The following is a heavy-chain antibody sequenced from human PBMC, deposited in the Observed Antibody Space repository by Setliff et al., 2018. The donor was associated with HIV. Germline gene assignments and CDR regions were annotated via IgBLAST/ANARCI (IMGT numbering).Heavy chain of an antibody. CDR2: IFPNDEK. Sequence: SGPTLVNPTETLTLTCTVSGFSLTNSRMGVTWIRQPPGKALEWLAHIFPNDEKSYNTSLKSRLTISKVTSRSQVVLTMTNMDPVDTATYSCARIKVAGLGQHFYYMDGWGTGTTVTASS. V-gene: IGHV2-26*01. D-gene: IGHD2-15*01. CDR3: ARIKVAGLGQHFYYMDG. J-gene: IGHJ6*03. CDR1: GFSLTNSRMG.